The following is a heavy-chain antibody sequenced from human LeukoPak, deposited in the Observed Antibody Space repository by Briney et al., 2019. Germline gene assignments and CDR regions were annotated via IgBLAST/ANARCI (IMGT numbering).Heavy chain of an antibody. J-gene: IGHJ6*03. CDR3: ARGYLQGYYYYYYMDV. CDR2: INWNGGST. Sequence: GGSLRLSCAASGFTFDDNGMSWVRQAPGKGLEWVSGINWNGGSTGYADSVKGRYTISRDNAKNSLYLQKNSLRAEDTALYYCARGYLQGYYYYYYMDVWGKGTTVTVSS. CDR1: GFTFDDNG. D-gene: IGHD5-18*01. V-gene: IGHV3-20*04.